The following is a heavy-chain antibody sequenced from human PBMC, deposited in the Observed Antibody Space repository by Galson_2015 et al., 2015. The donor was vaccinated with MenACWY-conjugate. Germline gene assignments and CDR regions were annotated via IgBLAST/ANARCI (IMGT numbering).Heavy chain of an antibody. V-gene: IGHV4-4*02. CDR2: IYHSGST. Sequence: ETLSLTCAVSGGSISSSNWWSWVRQPPGQGLEWIGEIYHSGSTNYNPSLKRRVSISVDKSKNQFSLKLSSVTAADTAVYYCARRGPGSDFWSGYYSFDYWGQGTLVTVSS. CDR1: GGSISSSNW. J-gene: IGHJ4*02. CDR3: ARRGPGSDFWSGYYSFDY. D-gene: IGHD3-3*01.